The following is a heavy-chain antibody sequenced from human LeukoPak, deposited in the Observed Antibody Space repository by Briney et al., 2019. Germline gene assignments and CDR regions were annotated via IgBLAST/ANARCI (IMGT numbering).Heavy chain of an antibody. Sequence: PSETLSLTCAVSADSFSSHYWTWIRQPPGKGLEWIGYISYIGSTNYNPSLKSRVTISVKTSKNQFSLKLSSVTAADTAVYYCARDLVTVTKGFDIWGQGTMVTVSS. CDR3: ARDLVTVTKGFDI. CDR2: ISYIGST. V-gene: IGHV4-59*11. J-gene: IGHJ3*02. D-gene: IGHD4-17*01. CDR1: ADSFSSHY.